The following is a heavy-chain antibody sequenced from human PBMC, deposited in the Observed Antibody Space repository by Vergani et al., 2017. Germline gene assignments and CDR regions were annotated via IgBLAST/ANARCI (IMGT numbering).Heavy chain of an antibody. CDR2: IIPILGTT. Sequence: QVQLVQSGAEVKKPGSSVKVSCKASGGTFSSYAISWVRQAPGQGLEWMGRIIPILGTTNYAQKFQGRVTITADESTSTAYMELSSLRSEDTAVYYCARGPIVGATHNHFDYWGQGTLVTVSS. J-gene: IGHJ4*02. CDR3: ARGPIVGATHNHFDY. V-gene: IGHV1-69*11. D-gene: IGHD1-26*01. CDR1: GGTFSSYA.